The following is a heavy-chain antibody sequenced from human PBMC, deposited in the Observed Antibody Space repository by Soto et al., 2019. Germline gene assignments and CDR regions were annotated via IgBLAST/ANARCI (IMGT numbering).Heavy chain of an antibody. Sequence: PGGSLRLSCAASGFTFSNAWINWVRQAPGKGLVWVSRINPGGSITAYADSVKGRFTISRDNAKNTLYLQMNSLRGDDTAVYYCARVPTGKYGVWNYWGQGTLVTVSS. CDR1: GFTFSNAW. CDR2: INPGGSIT. D-gene: IGHD2-8*01. CDR3: ARVPTGKYGVWNY. J-gene: IGHJ4*02. V-gene: IGHV3-74*01.